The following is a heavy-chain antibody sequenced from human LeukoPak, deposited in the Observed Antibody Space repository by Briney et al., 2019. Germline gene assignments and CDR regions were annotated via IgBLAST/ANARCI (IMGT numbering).Heavy chain of an antibody. D-gene: IGHD1-26*01. J-gene: IGHJ6*03. Sequence: SETLSLTCTVSGGSISSYYWSWIRQPPGKGLEWIGYIYYSGSTNYNPSLKGRVTISVDTSKNQFSLKLSSVTAADTAVYYCARVLGSRTQEDYYMDVWGKGTTVTISS. V-gene: IGHV4-59*01. CDR2: IYYSGST. CDR1: GGSISSYY. CDR3: ARVLGSRTQEDYYMDV.